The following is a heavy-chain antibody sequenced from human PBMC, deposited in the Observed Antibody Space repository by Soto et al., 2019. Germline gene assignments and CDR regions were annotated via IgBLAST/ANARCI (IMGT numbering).Heavy chain of an antibody. CDR1: GYTFTSYY. V-gene: IGHV1-46*03. CDR2: ITPSGGST. CDR3: ASSSVTSSSSTRTGYYYYYMDV. Sequence: QVQLMQSGAAVKKPGASVKVSCKASGYTFTSYYMHWVRQAPGQGLEWMGIITPSGGSTSYSQKCQGRVTMTRDTSTSTVYMELSSLRSEDTAVYYCASSSVTSSSSTRTGYYYYYMDVWGKGTTVTVSS. J-gene: IGHJ6*03. D-gene: IGHD6-6*01.